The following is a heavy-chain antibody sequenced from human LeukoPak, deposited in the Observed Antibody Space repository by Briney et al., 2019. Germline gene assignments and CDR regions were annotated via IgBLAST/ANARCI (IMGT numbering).Heavy chain of an antibody. CDR2: IYSGGST. Sequence: GGSLRLSCAASGFTVSSNYMSWVRQAPGKGLEWVSVIYSGGSTYYADSVKGRFTISRDNSKNTLYLQMDSLRAEDTAVYYCASPKFYDFWSGYPDNQDYWGQGTLVTVSS. CDR1: GFTVSSNY. J-gene: IGHJ4*02. V-gene: IGHV3-66*02. D-gene: IGHD3-3*01. CDR3: ASPKFYDFWSGYPDNQDY.